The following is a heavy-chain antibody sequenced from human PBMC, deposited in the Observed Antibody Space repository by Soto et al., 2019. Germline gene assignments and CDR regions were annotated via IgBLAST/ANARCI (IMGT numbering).Heavy chain of an antibody. V-gene: IGHV4-38-2*02. Sequence: LSLTSAVSGYYISSGYYWGWIRQPPGKGLEWIGSIYHSGSTYYNPSLKSRVTISVDTSKNQFSLKLSSVTAADTAVYYRARDGLKGYFFCSGYSLFGYWGQGTPVPLSS. CDR2: IYHSGST. D-gene: IGHD3-3*01. CDR1: GYYISSGYY. CDR3: ARDGLKGYFFCSGYSLFGY. J-gene: IGHJ4*02.